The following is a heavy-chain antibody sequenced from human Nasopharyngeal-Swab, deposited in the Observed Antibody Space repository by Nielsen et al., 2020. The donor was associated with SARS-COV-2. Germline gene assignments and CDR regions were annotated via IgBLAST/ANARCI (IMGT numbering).Heavy chain of an antibody. Sequence: SETLSLTCTVSGGSISSSSYYWGWIRQPPGKGLEWIGSIYYSGSTHYNPSLKSRVTISVDTSKNQFSLKLSSVTAADTAVYYCAREALYSSGWYGYWGQGTLVTVSS. CDR1: GGSISSSSYY. CDR3: AREALYSSGWYGY. CDR2: IYYSGST. J-gene: IGHJ4*02. V-gene: IGHV4-39*07. D-gene: IGHD6-19*01.